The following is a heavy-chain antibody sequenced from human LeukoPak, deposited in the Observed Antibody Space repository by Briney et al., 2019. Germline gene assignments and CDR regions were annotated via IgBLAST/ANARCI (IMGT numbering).Heavy chain of an antibody. Sequence: GASVKVSCKASGYTFTSYDITWVRQATGQGLEWMGWMNPNSGNTGYAQKFQGRVTMTRNTSISTAYMELSSLRSEDTAVYYCARDPRGYSYQDYWGQGTLVTVSS. J-gene: IGHJ4*02. D-gene: IGHD5-18*01. V-gene: IGHV1-8*01. CDR2: MNPNSGNT. CDR3: ARDPRGYSYQDY. CDR1: GYTFTSYD.